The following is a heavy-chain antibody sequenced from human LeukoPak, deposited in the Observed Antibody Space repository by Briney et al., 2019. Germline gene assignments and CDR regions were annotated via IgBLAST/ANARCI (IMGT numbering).Heavy chain of an antibody. J-gene: IGHJ4*02. CDR3: VRHEGSISGWPFDY. V-gene: IGHV5-51*01. Sequence: GESLKISCKGSGYSFTTYYIGWVRQMPGKGLEWMGIMYLGDSETRYSPSFQGQVTISADKSISTVFLQWSSLKASDTAMYYCVRHEGSISGWPFDYWGQGTLVTVSS. D-gene: IGHD6-19*01. CDR2: MYLGDSET. CDR1: GYSFTTYY.